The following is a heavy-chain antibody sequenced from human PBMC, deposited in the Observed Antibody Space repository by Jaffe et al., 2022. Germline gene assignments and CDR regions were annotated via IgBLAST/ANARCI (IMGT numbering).Heavy chain of an antibody. J-gene: IGHJ4*02. CDR2: IYHSGST. CDR3: AMQSHWSNLDY. V-gene: IGHV4-38-2*01. Sequence: QVQLQESGPGLVKPSETLSLTCAVSGYSISSGYYWGWIRQPPGKGLEWIGSIYHSGSTYYNPSLKSRVTISVDTSKNQFSLKLSSVTAADTAVYYCAMQSHWSNLDYWGQGTLVTVSS. CDR1: GYSISSGYY. D-gene: IGHD1-1*01.